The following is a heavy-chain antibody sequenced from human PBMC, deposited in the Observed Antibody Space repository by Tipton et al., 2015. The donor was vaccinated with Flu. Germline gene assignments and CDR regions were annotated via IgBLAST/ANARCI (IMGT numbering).Heavy chain of an antibody. D-gene: IGHD2-2*01. CDR1: GFTFSSYS. CDR3: AREGAPMVVVPAAIRFYYYGMAV. V-gene: IGHV3-21*01. J-gene: IGHJ6*02. CDR2: ISSSSSYI. Sequence: SLRLSCAASGFTFSSYSMNWVRQAPGKGLEWVSSISSSSSYIYYADSVKGRFTISRDNAKNSLYLQMNSLRAGDTAVYYCAREGAPMVVVPAAIRFYYYGMAVWGQGTTVTVSS.